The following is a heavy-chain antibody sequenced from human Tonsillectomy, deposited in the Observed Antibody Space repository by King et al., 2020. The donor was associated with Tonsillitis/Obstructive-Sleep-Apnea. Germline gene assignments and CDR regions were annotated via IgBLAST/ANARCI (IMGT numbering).Heavy chain of an antibody. J-gene: IGHJ4*02. CDR3: ARDFGKDWDY. CDR1: GFTFSSYS. Sequence: QLVQSGGGLVQPGGSLRLSCAASGFTFSSYSMNLVRQAPGKGLEWVSYISSISSTIYYADSEKGRFTISRDNAKNSLYLQMYSLRDEDTAVYYCARDFGKDWDYWGQGTLVTVSS. D-gene: IGHD3-10*01. V-gene: IGHV3-48*02. CDR2: ISSISSTI.